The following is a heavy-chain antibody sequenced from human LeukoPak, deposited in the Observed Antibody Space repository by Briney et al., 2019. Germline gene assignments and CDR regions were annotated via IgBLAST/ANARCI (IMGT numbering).Heavy chain of an antibody. D-gene: IGHD1-26*01. V-gene: IGHV3-30*02. CDR1: GFTFSVYG. Sequence: GGSLRLSCAASGFTFSVYGMHWVRQAPGKGLESVAFIRFDGTNKYYADSVKGRFTISRDNSKNTLYLEMNSLRVEDTAVYYCAEDPVTYSGSFRMDYWGQGTLVTVSS. CDR3: AEDPVTYSGSFRMDY. J-gene: IGHJ4*02. CDR2: IRFDGTNK.